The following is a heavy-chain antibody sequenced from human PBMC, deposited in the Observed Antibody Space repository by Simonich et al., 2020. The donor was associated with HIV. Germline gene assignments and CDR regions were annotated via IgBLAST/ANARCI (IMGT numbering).Heavy chain of an antibody. D-gene: IGHD6-13*01. J-gene: IGHJ3*02. CDR2: INHSGSI. V-gene: IGHV4-34*01. CDR3: ARRYSSSWDPRGAFDI. Sequence: QVQLQQWGAGLLKPSETLSLTCAVYGGSFSGYYWSWIHQPLGKGLEWIGEINHSGSIHYNPSLKSRVTISVDSSKNQFSLKLSSVTAADTAVYYCARRYSSSWDPRGAFDIWGQGTMVTVSS. CDR1: GGSFSGYY.